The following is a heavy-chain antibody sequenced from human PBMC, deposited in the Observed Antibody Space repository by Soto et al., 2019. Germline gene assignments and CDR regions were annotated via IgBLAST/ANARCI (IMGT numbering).Heavy chain of an antibody. CDR2: INPNSGGT. J-gene: IGHJ3*02. Sequence: ASVKVSCKASGYTFTGYYMHWVRQAPGQGLEWMGWINPNSGGTNYAQKFQGWVTMTRDTSISTAYMELSRLRSDDTAVYYCARGIVGATKGAFDIWGQGTMVTVS. V-gene: IGHV1-2*04. CDR1: GYTFTGYY. CDR3: ARGIVGATKGAFDI. D-gene: IGHD1-26*01.